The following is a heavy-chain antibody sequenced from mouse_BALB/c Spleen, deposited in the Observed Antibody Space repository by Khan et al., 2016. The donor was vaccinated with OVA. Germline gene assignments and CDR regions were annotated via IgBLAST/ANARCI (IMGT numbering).Heavy chain of an antibody. Sequence: QIQLVQSGPELVKPGASVRISCKASGYTFTDYYINWMKQRPGQGLEWIGWIYPGNINTKYNEKFEDKATLTADKSSTTAYMQLSSLTSEDSAVYLCAREGYYGNYRAWFAYWGQGTLVTVSA. CDR3: AREGYYGNYRAWFAY. J-gene: IGHJ3*01. CDR1: GYTFTDYY. D-gene: IGHD2-1*01. CDR2: IYPGNINT. V-gene: IGHV1S56*01.